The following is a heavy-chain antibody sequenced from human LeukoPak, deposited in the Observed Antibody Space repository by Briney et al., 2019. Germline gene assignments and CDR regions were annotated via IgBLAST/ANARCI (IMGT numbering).Heavy chain of an antibody. CDR2: ISSSSDYM. V-gene: IGHV3-21*01. J-gene: IGHJ4*02. Sequence: GGSLRLSCAASGFTFSTYNMNWVRQAPGKGLEWVSSISSSSDYMYYADSLKGRFTISRDNAKDSLYLQMNSLRAEDTAVYYCARGRGDYRLTPHDYWGQGTLVTVSS. CDR1: GFTFSTYN. D-gene: IGHD4-17*01. CDR3: ARGRGDYRLTPHDY.